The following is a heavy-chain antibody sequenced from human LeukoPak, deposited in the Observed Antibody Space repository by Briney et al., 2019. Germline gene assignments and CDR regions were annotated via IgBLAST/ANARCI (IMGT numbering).Heavy chain of an antibody. CDR1: EFTFSNYA. CDR2: IKQDGSKK. Sequence: PGGSLRLSCAASEFTFSNYAVSWVRQAPGKGLEWVANIKQDGSKKSYVDSVKGRFTISRDNAKNSLYLQMNSLRAEDTAIYYCTRVGYIDEGIDYWGQGTLVTVSS. CDR3: TRVGYIDEGIDY. J-gene: IGHJ4*02. V-gene: IGHV3-7*04. D-gene: IGHD5-24*01.